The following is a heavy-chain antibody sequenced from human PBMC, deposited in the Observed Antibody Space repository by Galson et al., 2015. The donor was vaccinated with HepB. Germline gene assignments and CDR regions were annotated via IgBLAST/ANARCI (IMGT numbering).Heavy chain of an antibody. V-gene: IGHV3-23*01. CDR1: GFTFSGFA. J-gene: IGHJ4*02. Sequence: SLRLSCAASGFTFSGFAMSWVRQALGKGLEWVSAISDRGGSTYYADSVKGRFTLSRDNFKKTLYLQMNNLRVDDTAVYYCAKGGGFCTGGSCPYFDSWGQGLLVTVSS. CDR2: ISDRGGST. D-gene: IGHD2-15*01. CDR3: AKGGGFCTGGSCPYFDS.